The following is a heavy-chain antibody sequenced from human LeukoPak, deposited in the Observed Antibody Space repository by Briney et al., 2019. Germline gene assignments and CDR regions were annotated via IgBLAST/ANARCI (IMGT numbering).Heavy chain of an antibody. J-gene: IGHJ4*02. D-gene: IGHD1-26*01. Sequence: PGGSLRLSCSASGFTLSNYWMHWVRQAPGKGLVWVSRINTDGSSTNYADSVKGRFTISRDNAKNSLYLQMNSLRAEDTAVYYCCSGSHYGGVWGFDYWGQGSLVTVSS. CDR2: INTDGSST. CDR1: GFTLSNYW. CDR3: CSGSHYGGVWGFDY. V-gene: IGHV3-74*01.